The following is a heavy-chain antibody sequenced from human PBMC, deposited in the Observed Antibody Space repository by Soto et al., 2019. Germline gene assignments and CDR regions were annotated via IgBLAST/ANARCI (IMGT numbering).Heavy chain of an antibody. CDR3: ARDHRLRFLEWLPNLYYYYYGMDV. Sequence: QVQLVQSGAEVKKPGSSVKVSCKASRGTFSSYAISWVRQAPGQGLEWMGGIIPIFGTANYAQKFQGRVTITADESTSTAYMELSSLRSEDTAVYYCARDHRLRFLEWLPNLYYYYYGMDVWGQGTTVTVSS. CDR2: IIPIFGTA. V-gene: IGHV1-69*01. CDR1: RGTFSSYA. D-gene: IGHD3-3*01. J-gene: IGHJ6*02.